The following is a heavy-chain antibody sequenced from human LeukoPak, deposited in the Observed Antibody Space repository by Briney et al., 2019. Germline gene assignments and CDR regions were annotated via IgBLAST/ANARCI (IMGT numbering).Heavy chain of an antibody. CDR2: IYYNGST. CDR1: GGPISDPNYH. J-gene: IGHJ4*02. CDR3: ARAFFLNPLTMIYFDF. D-gene: IGHD3-22*01. Sequence: SETLSLTCTVSGGPISDPNYHWDWVRQPPGKGLEWIGTIYYNGSTYYSPSLKSRVTISLDTSKNHFSLRLTSVTAADTAVYYCARAFFLNPLTMIYFDFWGQGTLVTVSS. V-gene: IGHV4-39*07.